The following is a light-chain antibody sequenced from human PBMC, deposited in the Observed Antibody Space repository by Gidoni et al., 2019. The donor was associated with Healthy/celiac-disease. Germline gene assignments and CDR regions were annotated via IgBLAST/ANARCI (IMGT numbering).Light chain of an antibody. CDR2: S. V-gene: IGKV3-15*01. J-gene: IGKJ4*01. CDR3: QQYNNWPFT. CDR1: QSVSSN. Sequence: EIVMTQSPATLSVSQGERATLSCRASQSVSSNLSWYQQKPGQAPRLIISSTRATGIPARFSGSGSGTEFTLTISSLQSEDFAVYYCQQYNNWPFTFGGGTKVEIK.